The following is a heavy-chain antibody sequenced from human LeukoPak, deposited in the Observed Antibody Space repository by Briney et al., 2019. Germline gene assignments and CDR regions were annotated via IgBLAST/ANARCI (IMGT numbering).Heavy chain of an antibody. CDR2: ISYDGSNK. CDR3: ARGDILTGYAFFDY. Sequence: GGSLRLSCAASGFTFSSYAMHWVRQAPGKGLEWVAVISYDGSNKCYADSVKGRFTISRDNSKNTLYLQMNSLRAEDTAVYYCARGDILTGYAFFDYWGQGTLVTVSS. V-gene: IGHV3-30-3*01. CDR1: GFTFSSYA. D-gene: IGHD3-9*01. J-gene: IGHJ4*02.